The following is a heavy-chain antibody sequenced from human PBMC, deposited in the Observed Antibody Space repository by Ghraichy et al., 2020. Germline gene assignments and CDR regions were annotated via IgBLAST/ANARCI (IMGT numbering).Heavy chain of an antibody. Sequence: GGSLRLSCGASGFTFSSYYMSWVRQAPGKGLECVSIISGSGGNTYYADSVKGRFTISRDNSKNTLYLQMGSLRTDDTAVYYCAKSRTGSSASRDYWGQGTLVTVSS. CDR2: ISGSGGNT. CDR3: AKSRTGSSASRDY. CDR1: GFTFSSYY. D-gene: IGHD3-16*01. V-gene: IGHV3-23*01. J-gene: IGHJ4*02.